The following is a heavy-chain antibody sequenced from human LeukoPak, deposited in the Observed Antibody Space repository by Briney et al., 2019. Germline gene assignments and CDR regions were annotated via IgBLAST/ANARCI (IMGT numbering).Heavy chain of an antibody. Sequence: TLSLTSTISGGSLRRGDYYWSWIRQPPGKGLEWTGYIYYSGRTYYNPSLKSRVTISVDTSKNQFSLKLSSVTAADTAVYYCVSLNYYDSSGYSVYYWGQGTLVTVSS. CDR1: GGSLRRGDYY. V-gene: IGHV4-30-4*01. D-gene: IGHD3-22*01. CDR2: IYYSGRT. J-gene: IGHJ4*02. CDR3: VSLNYYDSSGYSVYY.